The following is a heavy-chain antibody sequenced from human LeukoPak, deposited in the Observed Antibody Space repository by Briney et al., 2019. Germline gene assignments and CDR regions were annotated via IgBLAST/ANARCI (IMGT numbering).Heavy chain of an antibody. V-gene: IGHV1-18*01. Sequence: ASVTVSCKASGYTLTDYGISWVRQAPGQGLEWMGWISAYNGNTNYTQKLQGRVTMTTDTSTSTAYMELRSLRSDDTAVYYCARVGRQFCSSTSCYGYYYYMDVWGKGTTVTVSS. CDR2: ISAYNGNT. J-gene: IGHJ6*03. CDR1: GYTLTDYG. CDR3: ARVGRQFCSSTSCYGYYYYMDV. D-gene: IGHD2-2*01.